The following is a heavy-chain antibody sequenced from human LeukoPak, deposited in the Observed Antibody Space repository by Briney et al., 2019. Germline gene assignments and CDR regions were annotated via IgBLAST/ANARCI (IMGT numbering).Heavy chain of an antibody. V-gene: IGHV4-59*01. D-gene: IGHD3-22*01. CDR3: ARMMGTMIVEEAFDI. CDR2: IYYSGST. Sequence: SETLSLTCTVSGGSISSYYWSWIRQPPGKGLEWIGYIYYSGSTNYNPSLKSRVTISVDTSKNQFSLKLSSVTAADTAVYYCARMMGTMIVEEAFDIWGQGTMVTVSS. J-gene: IGHJ3*02. CDR1: GGSISSYY.